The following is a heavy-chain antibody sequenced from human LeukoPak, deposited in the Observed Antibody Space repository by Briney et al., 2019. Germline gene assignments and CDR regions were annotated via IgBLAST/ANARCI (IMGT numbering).Heavy chain of an antibody. V-gene: IGHV3-7*01. CDR2: IKQDGSEK. CDR1: GFTFSSYS. J-gene: IGHJ4*02. Sequence: PGGSLRLPCAASGFTFSSYSMNWVRQAPGKGLEWVANIKQDGSEKYYVDSVKGRFTISRDNAKNSLYLRMNSLRAEDTAVYYCALSSSWYGGFFDYWGQGTLVTVSS. CDR3: ALSSSWYGGFFDY. D-gene: IGHD6-13*01.